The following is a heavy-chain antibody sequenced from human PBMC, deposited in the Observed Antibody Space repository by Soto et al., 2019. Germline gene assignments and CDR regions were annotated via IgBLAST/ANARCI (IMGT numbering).Heavy chain of an antibody. CDR3: ARGSDDFWSGNWFDP. D-gene: IGHD3-3*01. CDR1: GGSISSGDYY. J-gene: IGHJ5*02. CDR2: IYYSGST. V-gene: IGHV4-30-4*01. Sequence: PSETLSLTCTVSGGSISSGDYYWSWIRQTPGKGLEWIGYIYYSGSTYYNPSLKSRVTISVDTSKNQFSLKLSSVTAADTAVYYCARGSDDFWSGNWFDPWGQGTLVTVSS.